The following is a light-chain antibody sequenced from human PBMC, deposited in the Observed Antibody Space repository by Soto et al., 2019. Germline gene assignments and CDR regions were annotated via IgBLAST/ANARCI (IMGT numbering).Light chain of an antibody. Sequence: DIQMTQSPSALSASVGDRVTITCQASQDISIYLNWFQQKPGKAPKLLIYDASNLQTGVPSRFSGSGSGTDFTFTISSLLPEDIGTYYCQQYDDLPPFTFGPGTKVDIK. CDR1: QDISIY. CDR2: DAS. J-gene: IGKJ3*01. CDR3: QQYDDLPPFT. V-gene: IGKV1-33*01.